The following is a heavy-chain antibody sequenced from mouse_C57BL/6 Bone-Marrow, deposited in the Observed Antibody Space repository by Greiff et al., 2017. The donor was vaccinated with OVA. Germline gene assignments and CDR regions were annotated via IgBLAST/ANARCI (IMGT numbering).Heavy chain of an antibody. Sequence: EVKLVESGPGLVKPSQSLSLTCSVTGYSITSGYYWNWIRQFPGNKLEWMGYISYDGSNNYNPSLKNRISITRDTSKNQFFLKLNSVTTEDTATYYCARGGYYSNFHWYFDVWGTGTTVTVSS. CDR2: ISYDGSN. V-gene: IGHV3-6*01. D-gene: IGHD2-5*01. CDR3: ARGGYYSNFHWYFDV. J-gene: IGHJ1*03. CDR1: GYSITSGYY.